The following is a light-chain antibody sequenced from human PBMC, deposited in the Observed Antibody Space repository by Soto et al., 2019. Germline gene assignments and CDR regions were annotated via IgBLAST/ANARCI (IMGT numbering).Light chain of an antibody. CDR2: KAS. V-gene: IGKV1-5*03. CDR1: QSIDSW. Sequence: DIQMTQSPSTLSASVGDRVTITCRASQSIDSWLAWYQQKPGKAPKLLIYKASTLKSGVPSRFSGSGSGTEFTLTISSLQPDDFATYSCQHYNSYSEAFGKGTK. CDR3: QHYNSYSEA. J-gene: IGKJ1*01.